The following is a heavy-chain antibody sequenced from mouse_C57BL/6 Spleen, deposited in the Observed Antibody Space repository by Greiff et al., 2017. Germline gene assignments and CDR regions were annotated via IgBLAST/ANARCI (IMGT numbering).Heavy chain of an antibody. CDR2: IYPGDGDT. V-gene: IGHV1-80*01. J-gene: IGHJ2*01. CDR1: GYAFSSYW. D-gene: IGHD1-1*01. CDR3: ARGGSSWNFDY. Sequence: QVQLQPSGAALVKPGASVKISCKASGYAFSSYWMNWVKQRPGKGLECIGQIYPGDGDTNYNGKFKGKATLTADKSSSTAYMQLSSLTSEDSAVYFCARGGSSWNFDYWGQGTTLTVSS.